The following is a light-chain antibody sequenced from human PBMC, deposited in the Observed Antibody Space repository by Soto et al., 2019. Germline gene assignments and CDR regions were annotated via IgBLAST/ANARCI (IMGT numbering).Light chain of an antibody. V-gene: IGLV2-8*01. J-gene: IGLJ2*01. Sequence: QSALTQPPSASGSPGQSVTISCTGTSSDVGGYKYVSWYQQHPGKAPKLMIYEVTKRPSGVPDRFSGSKSGNTASLTVSGLQAEDEADYYCSSYTSSSAYLLFGGGTKLTVL. CDR3: SSYTSSSAYLL. CDR1: SSDVGGYKY. CDR2: EVT.